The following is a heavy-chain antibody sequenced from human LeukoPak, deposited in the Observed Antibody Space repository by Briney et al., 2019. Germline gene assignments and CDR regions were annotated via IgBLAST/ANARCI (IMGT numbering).Heavy chain of an antibody. D-gene: IGHD1-1*01. Sequence: GGSLRLSCAASGFTFSAYTMNWVRQAPGKGLEWVSYISTNSRTISYADSVKGRFTISRDNAKNSLFLQMNSLRAEDTAVYYCARDGGSYNFDIWGQGAMVTVSS. CDR1: GFTFSAYT. CDR3: ARDGGSYNFDI. V-gene: IGHV3-48*01. CDR2: ISTNSRTI. J-gene: IGHJ3*02.